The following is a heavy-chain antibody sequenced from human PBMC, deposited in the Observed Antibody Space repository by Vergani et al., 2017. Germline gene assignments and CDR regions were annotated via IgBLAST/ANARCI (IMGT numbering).Heavy chain of an antibody. CDR2: IYYSGST. Sequence: QVQLQESGPGLVKPSQTLSLTCTVSGGSISSGGYYWSWIRQHPGKGLEWIGYIYYSGSTYYNPSLKSRVTISVDTSKNQFSLKLSSVTAADTAVYYCARESWVPAPERWLQFHYYYGMDVWGQGTTVTVSS. J-gene: IGHJ6*02. CDR1: GGSISSGGYY. V-gene: IGHV4-31*03. CDR3: ARESWVPAPERWLQFHYYYGMDV. D-gene: IGHD5-24*01.